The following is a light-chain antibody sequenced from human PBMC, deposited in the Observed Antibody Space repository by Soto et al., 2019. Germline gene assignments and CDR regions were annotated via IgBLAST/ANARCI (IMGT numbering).Light chain of an antibody. Sequence: EIVLTQSPGTLSLSPGERATLSCRASQSVTSNYLAWYQLKPVQAPRLLIYAASNTATGIPDRFSGSGSGTDFTLSISRLEPEDFAVDYCQQYGSTPSITFGQGTRLEIK. CDR2: AAS. V-gene: IGKV3-20*01. J-gene: IGKJ5*01. CDR3: QQYGSTPSIT. CDR1: QSVTSNY.